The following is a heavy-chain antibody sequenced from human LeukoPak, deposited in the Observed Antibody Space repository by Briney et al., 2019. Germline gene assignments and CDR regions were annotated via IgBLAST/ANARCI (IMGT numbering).Heavy chain of an antibody. D-gene: IGHD2-15*01. V-gene: IGHV4-39*01. Sequence: PSETLSLTCTVSGGSISSGSHYWGWIRQPPGKGLEWIGNIYYSGSTYYNPSLKSRVTISVDTSKNQFSLKLSSVTAADTAVYFCARRWAFDIWGQRTMVTVSS. J-gene: IGHJ3*02. CDR2: IYYSGST. CDR1: GGSISSGSHY. CDR3: ARRWAFDI.